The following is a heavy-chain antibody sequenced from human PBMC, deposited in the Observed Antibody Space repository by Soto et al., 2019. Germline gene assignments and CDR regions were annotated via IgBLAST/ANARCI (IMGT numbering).Heavy chain of an antibody. V-gene: IGHV1-18*01. CDR2: ISAYNGNT. CDR1: GYTFTSYG. J-gene: IGHJ5*02. Sequence: QVQLVQSGAEVKKPGASVKVSCKASGYTFTSYGISWVRQAPGQGLEWMGRISAYNGNTNYAQKLQGRVTMTTDTSTSPAYMERGSLRSDDAAGYYCATVGGDQNWFDPWGQGTLVTVSS. CDR3: ATVGGDQNWFDP. D-gene: IGHD2-21*02.